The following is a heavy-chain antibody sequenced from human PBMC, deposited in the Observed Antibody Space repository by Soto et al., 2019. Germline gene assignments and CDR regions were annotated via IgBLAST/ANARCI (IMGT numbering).Heavy chain of an antibody. Sequence: QVQLVQSGAEVKKPGSSVKVSCKASGGTFSHNAISWVRQAPGQGLEWMGGIIPIFGTANYAQKFKGRVTSAADESTTTAYMELSSLRSEDTAVYYCVRGWGYDTSDYYYAYWGQGTLVTVSS. CDR2: IIPIFGTA. V-gene: IGHV1-69*01. J-gene: IGHJ4*02. D-gene: IGHD3-22*01. CDR3: VRGWGYDTSDYYYAY. CDR1: GGTFSHNA.